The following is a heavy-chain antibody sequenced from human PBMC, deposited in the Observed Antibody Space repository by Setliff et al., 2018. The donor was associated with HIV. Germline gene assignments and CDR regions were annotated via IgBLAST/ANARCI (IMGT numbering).Heavy chain of an antibody. J-gene: IGHJ1*01. Sequence: LSLTCTVSGGSISSDTFYWSWIRQPAGKGLEWIGHVYARGNTNYNPSLKSRVTISVDTSKSQFSLKLSSVTAADTAVYYCVRAPVYCAADCYPRYFEVWGQGALDTVS. CDR3: VRAPVYCAADCYPRYFEV. CDR2: VYARGNT. CDR1: GGSISSDTFY. D-gene: IGHD2-21*01. V-gene: IGHV4-61*09.